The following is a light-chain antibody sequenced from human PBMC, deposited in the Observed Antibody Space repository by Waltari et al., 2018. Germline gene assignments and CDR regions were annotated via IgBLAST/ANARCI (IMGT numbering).Light chain of an antibody. CDR1: DIGSKS. V-gene: IGLV3-21*02. CDR2: DDS. Sequence: SYWLFQPPSVSVAPGQTARITCGGKDIGSKSVQWYQQKPGQAPVLVVSDDSDRPSGIPGRFSGSEPGTTATLTINRVEAGDEADYYCQVWDNFSNHVIFGGGTKLTVL. J-gene: IGLJ2*01. CDR3: QVWDNFSNHVI.